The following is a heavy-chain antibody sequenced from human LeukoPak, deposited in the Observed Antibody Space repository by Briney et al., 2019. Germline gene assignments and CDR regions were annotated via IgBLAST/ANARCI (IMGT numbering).Heavy chain of an antibody. V-gene: IGHV3-7*01. J-gene: IGHJ4*02. Sequence: PGGSLRLSCAASGFTFSSYWMSWVRQAPGKGLEWVANIKQDGSEKYYVGSVKGRFTISRDNAKNSLYVQMNSLRAEDTAVYYCARDDDYYDSSGYYYDYFDYWGQGTLVTVSS. CDR3: ARDDDYYDSSGYYYDYFDY. D-gene: IGHD3-22*01. CDR1: GFTFSSYW. CDR2: IKQDGSEK.